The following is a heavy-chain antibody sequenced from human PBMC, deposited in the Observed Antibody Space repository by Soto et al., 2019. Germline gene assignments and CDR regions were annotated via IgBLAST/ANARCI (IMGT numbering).Heavy chain of an antibody. V-gene: IGHV4-59*01. J-gene: IGHJ4*02. CDR1: GGSISSYY. CDR3: ARSDGRY. Sequence: QVQLQESGPGLVKPSETLSLTCTVSGGSISSYYWSWIRQPPGKGLEWIGYIYYSGSTNYNPPLQSRITLSVDTSKNQFSLKLSSVTAADTAVYYCARSDGRYWGKGTLLTVSS. CDR2: IYYSGST.